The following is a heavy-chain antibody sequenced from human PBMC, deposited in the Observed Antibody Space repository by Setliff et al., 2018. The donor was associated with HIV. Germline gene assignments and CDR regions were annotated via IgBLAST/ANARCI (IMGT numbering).Heavy chain of an antibody. CDR1: GYTFTGYY. D-gene: IGHD6-19*01. Sequence: AASVKVSCKASGYTFTGYYMHWVRQAPGQGLEWMAMVSPFDDGTNYAQKFQGRVTMTRDTSTNTVYMELSGLRSEDTALYYCALDLPGPAITSGWMKNWFDPWGQGTLVTVSS. J-gene: IGHJ5*02. CDR3: ALDLPGPAITSGWMKNWFDP. CDR2: VSPFDDGT. V-gene: IGHV1-46*01.